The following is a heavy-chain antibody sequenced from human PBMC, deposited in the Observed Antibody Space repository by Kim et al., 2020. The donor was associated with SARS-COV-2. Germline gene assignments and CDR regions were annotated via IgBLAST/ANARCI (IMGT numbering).Heavy chain of an antibody. Sequence: GGSLRLSCAASGFTFSSYWMSWVRQAPGKGLEWVANVKQEGSARNYVDSVTGRFTISRDNAKNSLYLQIDSLRVEDTAVYYCARGSGSYYIHCGQGTLVT. V-gene: IGHV3-7*01. CDR1: GFTFSSYW. J-gene: IGHJ4*02. CDR3: ARGSGSYYIH. CDR2: VKQEGSAR. D-gene: IGHD3-10*01.